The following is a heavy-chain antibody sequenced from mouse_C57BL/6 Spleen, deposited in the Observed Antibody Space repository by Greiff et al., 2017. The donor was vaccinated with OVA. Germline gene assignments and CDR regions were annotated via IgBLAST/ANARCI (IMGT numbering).Heavy chain of an antibody. CDR1: GYTFTSYW. V-gene: IGHV1-52*01. J-gene: IGHJ4*01. CDR2: IDPSDSET. D-gene: IGHD2-5*01. CDR3: ARKASNYEDYAMDY. Sequence: QVQLQQSGAELVRPGSSVKLSCKASGYTFTSYWMHWVKQRPIQGLEWIGNIDPSDSETHYNQKFKDKATLTVDKSSSTDYMQLSSLTSEDSAVYYCARKASNYEDYAMDYWGQGTSVTVSS.